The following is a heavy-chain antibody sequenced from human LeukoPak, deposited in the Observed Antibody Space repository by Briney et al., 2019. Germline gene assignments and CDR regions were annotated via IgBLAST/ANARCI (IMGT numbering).Heavy chain of an antibody. J-gene: IGHJ4*02. D-gene: IGHD6-19*01. CDR1: GGSISSSSYY. Sequence: SETLSLTCTASGGSISSSSYYWGWIRQPPGKGLEWIGSIYYSGSTYYNPSLKSRVTISVDTSKNQFSLKLSSVTAADTAVYYCARDSIIAVAGNPGDYWGQGTLVTVSS. CDR3: ARDSIIAVAGNPGDY. CDR2: IYYSGST. V-gene: IGHV4-39*07.